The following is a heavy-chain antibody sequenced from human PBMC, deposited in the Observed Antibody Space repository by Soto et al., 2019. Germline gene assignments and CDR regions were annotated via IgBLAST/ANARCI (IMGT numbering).Heavy chain of an antibody. J-gene: IGHJ3*02. Sequence: ASGPTLVNPTQTLTLTCTFSGFSLSTSGVGVGWIRQPPGKALEWLALIYWDDDKRYSPSLKSRLTITKDTSKNQVVLTMTNMDPVDTATYYCAHSDPTEFFRVTYCGGDCYSRDAFDIWGQGTMVTVSS. D-gene: IGHD2-21*02. V-gene: IGHV2-5*02. CDR2: IYWDDDK. CDR3: AHSDPTEFFRVTYCGGDCYSRDAFDI. CDR1: GFSLSTSGVG.